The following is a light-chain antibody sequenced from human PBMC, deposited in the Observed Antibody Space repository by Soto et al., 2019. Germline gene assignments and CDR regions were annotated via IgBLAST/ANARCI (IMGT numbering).Light chain of an antibody. CDR3: SSYTNSSTVV. J-gene: IGLJ2*01. Sequence: QSALTKVASVSGSPGQSITISYTGTSSDVGGYNYVAWYQQHPGKAPKLMIYNVNYRPSGVSNRFYGSKSGNTACLTISGLQAEDEANYYCSSYTNSSTVVFGGGTKLTVL. CDR2: NVN. CDR1: SSDVGGYNY. V-gene: IGLV2-14*03.